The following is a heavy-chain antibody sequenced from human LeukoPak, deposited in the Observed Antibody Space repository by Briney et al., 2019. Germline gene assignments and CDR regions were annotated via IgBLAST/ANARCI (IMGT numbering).Heavy chain of an antibody. CDR3: AKGDNSAGALIDY. Sequence: GGSLRLSCVVSEFTFSNYGMHWVRQAPDKGLEWVAVISYDGSRKFYADSVKGRFAISRDNSKNTLDLQMDSLRAEDTAVYFCAKGDNSAGALIDYWGQGTLVTVSS. CDR2: ISYDGSRK. CDR1: EFTFSNYG. J-gene: IGHJ4*02. V-gene: IGHV3-30*18. D-gene: IGHD1-26*01.